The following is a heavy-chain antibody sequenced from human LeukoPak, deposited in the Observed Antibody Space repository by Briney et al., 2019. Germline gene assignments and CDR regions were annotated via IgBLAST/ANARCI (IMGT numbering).Heavy chain of an antibody. J-gene: IGHJ4*02. CDR2: ISAYNGNT. D-gene: IGHD3-9*01. CDR1: GYTFTSYG. CDR3: ARDEGVLRYFDWLFGFDY. Sequence: ASVKVSCKASGYTFTSYGISWVRQAPGQGLEWMGWISAYNGNTNYAQKLQGRVTMTTDTSTGTAYMELRSLRSDDTAVYYCARDEGVLRYFDWLFGFDYWGQGTLVTVSS. V-gene: IGHV1-18*04.